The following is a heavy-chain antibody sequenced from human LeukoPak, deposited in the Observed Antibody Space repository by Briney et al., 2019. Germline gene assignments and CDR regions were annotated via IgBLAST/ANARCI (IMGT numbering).Heavy chain of an antibody. CDR3: ARMSSYCTNGVCQFYYYGMDV. V-gene: IGHV3-13*01. CDR2: IGTAGDT. Sequence: GGSLRLSCAASGFTFSSYDMHWVRQATGKGLEWVSAIGTAGDTYYPGSVKGRFTISRENAKNSLYLQMNSLRAGDTAVYYCARMSSYCTNGVCQFYYYGMDVWGQGTTVTVSS. CDR1: GFTFSSYD. J-gene: IGHJ6*02. D-gene: IGHD2-8*01.